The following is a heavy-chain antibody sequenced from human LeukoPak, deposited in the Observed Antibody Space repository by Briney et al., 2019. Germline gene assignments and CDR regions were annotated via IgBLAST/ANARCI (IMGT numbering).Heavy chain of an antibody. D-gene: IGHD1-26*01. CDR3: AKWGWDQAAFDI. CDR2: ISYDGSNK. Sequence: GGSLRLSCAASGFTFSSYGMHWVRQAPGKGLEWVAVISYDGSNKYYADSVKGRFTISRDNSKNTLYLQMNSLRAEDTAVYYCAKWGWDQAAFDIWGQGTMVTVSS. CDR1: GFTFSSYG. J-gene: IGHJ3*02. V-gene: IGHV3-30*18.